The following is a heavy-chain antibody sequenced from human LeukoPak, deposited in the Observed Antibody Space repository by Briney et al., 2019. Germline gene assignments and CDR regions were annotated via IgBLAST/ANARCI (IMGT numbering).Heavy chain of an antibody. CDR1: GFTLNSYS. D-gene: IGHD2-8*01. V-gene: IGHV3-21*01. Sequence: GGSLRLSCAASGFTLNSYSMNWVREAPGKGLEWGSSITSSSSYIYYADSVKGRFTISRDNAKNSLYLQMNSLRAEDTAVYYCARYAIRGAFDIWGQGTMVTVSS. J-gene: IGHJ3*02. CDR2: ITSSSSYI. CDR3: ARYAIRGAFDI.